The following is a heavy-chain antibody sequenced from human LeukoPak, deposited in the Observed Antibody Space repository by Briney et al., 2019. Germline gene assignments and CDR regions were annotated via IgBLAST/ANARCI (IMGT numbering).Heavy chain of an antibody. V-gene: IGHV3-23*01. CDR1: GFTFSSYA. D-gene: IGHD6-6*01. J-gene: IGHJ4*02. CDR2: ISSGGRT. Sequence: TGGSLRLSCVASGFTFSSYALSWVRQAPGKGLEWVSGISSGGRTYYADSVKGRFTISRDNSKNTVYLQTNSLRAEDTALYYCAKAMGSSSQLFDYWGQGTLVTVSS. CDR3: AKAMGSSSQLFDY.